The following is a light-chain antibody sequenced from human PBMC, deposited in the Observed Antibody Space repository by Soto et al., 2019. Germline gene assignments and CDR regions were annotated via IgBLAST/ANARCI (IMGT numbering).Light chain of an antibody. CDR2: KIT. CDR3: MQATQPTWT. Sequence: DIVMTQTPLSSPVTLGQPVSISCRSSQSLVHSDGNTYLNWLHQRPGQPPRLLIYKITNRFFGVPDRFSGSGAGTHFTLKINRVEPEDVGIYYGMQATQPTWTFGQGTKVEIK. CDR1: QSLVHSDGNTY. J-gene: IGKJ1*01. V-gene: IGKV2-24*01.